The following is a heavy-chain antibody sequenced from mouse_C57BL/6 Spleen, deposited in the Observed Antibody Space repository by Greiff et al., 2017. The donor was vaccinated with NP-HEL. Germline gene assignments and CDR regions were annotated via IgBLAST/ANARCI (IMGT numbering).Heavy chain of an antibody. CDR1: GYAFSSSW. CDR2: IYPGDGDT. V-gene: IGHV1-82*01. J-gene: IGHJ4*01. D-gene: IGHD3-2*02. Sequence: QVQLQQSGPELVKPGASVKISCKASGYAFSSSWMNWVKQRPGKGLEWIGRIYPGDGDTNYNGKFKGKATLTADKSSSTAYMQLSSLTSEDSAVYFCARGGLRLRLYAMDYWGQGTSVTVSS. CDR3: ARGGLRLRLYAMDY.